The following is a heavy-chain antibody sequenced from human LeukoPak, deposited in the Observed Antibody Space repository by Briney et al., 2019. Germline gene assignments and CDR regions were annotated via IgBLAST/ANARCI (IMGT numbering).Heavy chain of an antibody. D-gene: IGHD5-18*01. CDR2: VSDSSDV. Sequence: GGSLRLSRAASGFTFSTYTMNCVRQAPGKGLEWVSTVSDSSDVHYSDSVKGRFTISRDNARNSLYLQMNSLRDEDTAVYYCVRDGLHTAHFDYWGQGTLVTVSS. CDR3: VRDGLHTAHFDY. V-gene: IGHV3-48*02. CDR1: GFTFSTYT. J-gene: IGHJ4*02.